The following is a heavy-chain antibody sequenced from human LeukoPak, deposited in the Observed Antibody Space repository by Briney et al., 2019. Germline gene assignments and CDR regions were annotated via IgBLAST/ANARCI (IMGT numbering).Heavy chain of an antibody. CDR1: GCTSCVYA. D-gene: IGHD2-2*02. CDR3: TRVGRASGIVVVPAAIEGGYYYYYMDV. J-gene: IGHJ6*03. Sequence: ALRLSCTASGCTSCVYAMSSGRHEPRGRGVWGGVIRSKADGGTTEYAASMEGRFTISRDAYKSIDYLQMNSQKNEHTAVYYCTRVGRASGIVVVPAAIEGGYYYYYMDVWGKGTTVTVSS. CDR2: IRSKADGGTT. V-gene: IGHV3-49*04.